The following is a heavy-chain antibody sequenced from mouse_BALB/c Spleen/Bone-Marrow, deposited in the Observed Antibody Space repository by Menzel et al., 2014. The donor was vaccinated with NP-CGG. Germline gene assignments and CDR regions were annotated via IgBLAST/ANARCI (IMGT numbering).Heavy chain of an antibody. D-gene: IGHD1-1*01. J-gene: IGHJ4*01. CDR3: TRVITAVLATRAMDY. CDR1: GCTFTSYW. V-gene: IGHV1-5*01. Sequence: EVQLQQSGTVLARPGASVKMSCKASGCTFTSYWMHWVKQRPGQGLEWIGAIYPGNSDTSYNQKFKGKAKLTAVTSTSTAYMELSSLTNEDSAVYYCTRVITAVLATRAMDYWGQGSSVTVSS. CDR2: IYPGNSDT.